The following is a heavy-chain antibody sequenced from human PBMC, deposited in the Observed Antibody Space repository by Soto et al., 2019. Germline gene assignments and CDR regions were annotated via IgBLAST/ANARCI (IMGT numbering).Heavy chain of an antibody. J-gene: IGHJ4*02. CDR1: GFTFSSYA. Sequence: GGSLRLSCAASGFTFSSYAMHWVRQAPGKGLEWVAVISYDGSNKYYADSVKGRFTISRDNSKNTLYLQMNSLRAEDTAVYYCAKDITYDSSAYDSWGQGTLVTVSS. D-gene: IGHD3-22*01. V-gene: IGHV3-30-3*01. CDR3: AKDITYDSSAYDS. CDR2: ISYDGSNK.